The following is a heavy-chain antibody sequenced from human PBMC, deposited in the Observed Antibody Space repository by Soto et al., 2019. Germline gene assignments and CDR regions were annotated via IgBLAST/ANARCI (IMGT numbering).Heavy chain of an antibody. Sequence: QVQLQESGPGLVKPSQTLSLTCTVSGGSISSGGYYWSWIRQRPGKGLEWIGYIYYSGSTYYNPPLKSRVTISVDTAKNPFSLKLSSVTAADTAVYYGARGELAAAGGMGGWGQGTTVTVSS. V-gene: IGHV4-31*03. CDR3: ARGELAAAGGMGG. CDR2: IYYSGST. J-gene: IGHJ6*02. CDR1: GGSISSGGYY. D-gene: IGHD6-25*01.